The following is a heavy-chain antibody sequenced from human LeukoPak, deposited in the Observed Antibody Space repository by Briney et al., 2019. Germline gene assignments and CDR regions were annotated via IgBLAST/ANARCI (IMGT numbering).Heavy chain of an antibody. CDR1: GLTFDVSA. V-gene: IGHV3-9*01. D-gene: IGHD3-22*01. J-gene: IGHJ4*02. CDR2: ISWNSGSI. Sequence: GGSLRLYCAASGLTFDVSALHWVRQATGRCLHWVSGISWNSGSIGYADSVKGRFTISRDNAKNSLYLQMNSLRAEDTALYYCAKGRGYYDSSGPDYWGQGTLVTVSS. CDR3: AKGRGYYDSSGPDY.